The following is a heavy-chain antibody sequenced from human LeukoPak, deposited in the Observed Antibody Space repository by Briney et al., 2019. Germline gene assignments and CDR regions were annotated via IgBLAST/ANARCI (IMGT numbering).Heavy chain of an antibody. D-gene: IGHD3-22*01. J-gene: IGHJ4*02. CDR1: GYSFTSYW. V-gene: IGHV5-51*01. CDR2: IYPGDSDT. CDR3: ARLVHADSSGYYYDY. Sequence: GESLKISCKGSGYSFTSYWIGWVRPMPGKGLEWMGIIYPGDSDTRYSPSFQGQVTISADKSISTAYLQWSSLKASDTAMYYCARLVHADSSGYYYDYWGQGTLVTVSS.